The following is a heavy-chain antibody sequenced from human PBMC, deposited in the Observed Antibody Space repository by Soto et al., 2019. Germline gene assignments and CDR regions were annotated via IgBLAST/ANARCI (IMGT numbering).Heavy chain of an antibody. D-gene: IGHD2-2*01. CDR1: GYTFTSYY. V-gene: IGHV1-46*03. Sequence: ASVKVSCKASGYTFTSYYMHWVRQAPGQGLEWMGIINPSGGSTSYAQKFQGRVTMTRDTSTSTVYMVLSSLRSEDTAVYYCARDPNIRVVVVPAANYYYMDVWGKGTTVTVSS. J-gene: IGHJ6*03. CDR3: ARDPNIRVVVVPAANYYYMDV. CDR2: INPSGGST.